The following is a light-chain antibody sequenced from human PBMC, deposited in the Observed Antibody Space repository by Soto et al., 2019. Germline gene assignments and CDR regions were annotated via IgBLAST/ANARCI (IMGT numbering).Light chain of an antibody. CDR2: DVS. Sequence: QSALTQPASVSGSPGQSITISCTGTSSDVGGYNYVSWYQQHPGKAPKLMIYDVSNRPSGVSNRFSGSKSGNTASLTISGLQAEDEADYYCSSYRSSTTVFGTGTKVTVL. CDR3: SSYRSSTTV. J-gene: IGLJ1*01. V-gene: IGLV2-14*01. CDR1: SSDVGGYNY.